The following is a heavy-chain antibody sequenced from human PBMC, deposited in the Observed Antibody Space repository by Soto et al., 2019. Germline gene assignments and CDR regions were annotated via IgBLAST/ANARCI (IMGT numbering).Heavy chain of an antibody. CDR1: GFTFSSYA. J-gene: IGHJ4*02. CDR3: EKARAPQPWLVPYYFDY. Sequence: GGSRRLSCAVSGFTFSSYAMSWVRQAPGKGLEWVSAIHLSGVSTYYADSVKGRFTISRDNSKNTLYLQMNSLRAEDTAVYYCEKARAPQPWLVPYYFDYWGQGTLVTVSS. CDR2: IHLSGVST. D-gene: IGHD6-19*01. V-gene: IGHV3-23*01.